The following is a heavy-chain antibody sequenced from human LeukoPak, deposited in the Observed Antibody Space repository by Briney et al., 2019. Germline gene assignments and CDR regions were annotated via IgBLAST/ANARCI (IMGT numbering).Heavy chain of an antibody. D-gene: IGHD3-10*01. J-gene: IGHJ4*02. CDR3: AKGKNTGSYLSHVDY. CDR2: IRYGGSNK. Sequence: GGSLRLSCAASGFTFSLYGMHWVRQAPGKGLEWVAFIRYGGSNKYYADSVKGRFTISRDNSKNTLYLQMNSLRTEDTALYYCAKGKNTGSYLSHVDYWGQGTLVTVSS. V-gene: IGHV3-30*02. CDR1: GFTFSLYG.